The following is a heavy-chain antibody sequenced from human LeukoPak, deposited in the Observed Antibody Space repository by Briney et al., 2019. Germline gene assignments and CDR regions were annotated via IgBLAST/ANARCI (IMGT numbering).Heavy chain of an antibody. CDR1: GGSFSGYY. D-gene: IGHD5-18*01. CDR2: INHSGST. Sequence: PSETLSLTCAVYGGSFSGYYWSWIRQPPGKGLEWIGEINHSGSTNYNPSLKSRVTISVDTSKNQFSLKLSSVTAADTAVYYCARTGTAMATGYFDYWGQGTLVTVSS. V-gene: IGHV4-34*01. J-gene: IGHJ4*02. CDR3: ARTGTAMATGYFDY.